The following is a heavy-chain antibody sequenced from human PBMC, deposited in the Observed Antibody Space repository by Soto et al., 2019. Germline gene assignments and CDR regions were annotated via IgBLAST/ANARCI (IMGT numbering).Heavy chain of an antibody. J-gene: IGHJ4*02. Sequence: SETLSLTCTVSGGSISSSSYYWGWIRQPPGKGLEWIGSIYYSGSTYYNPSLKSRVTISVDTSKNQFSLKLSSVTAADTAVYYCASFCSGGSCYVREATYYYDSSGPGYWGQGTLVTVS. V-gene: IGHV4-39*01. CDR3: ASFCSGGSCYVREATYYYDSSGPGY. CDR2: IYYSGST. D-gene: IGHD2-15*01. CDR1: GGSISSSSYY.